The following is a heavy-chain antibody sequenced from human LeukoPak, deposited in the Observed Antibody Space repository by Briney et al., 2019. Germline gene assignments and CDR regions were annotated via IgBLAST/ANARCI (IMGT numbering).Heavy chain of an antibody. Sequence: GGSLRLSCAASGFTFSSYEMNWVRQAPGKGLEWVSGISGSGGSTYYADSVKGRFTISRDNSKNTLYVQMSSLRAEDTAVYHCAKSAYYYDSSGFYWVDFWGPGTLVTVSS. CDR3: AKSAYYYDSSGFYWVDF. CDR1: GFTFSSYE. V-gene: IGHV3-23*01. D-gene: IGHD3-22*01. J-gene: IGHJ4*02. CDR2: ISGSGGST.